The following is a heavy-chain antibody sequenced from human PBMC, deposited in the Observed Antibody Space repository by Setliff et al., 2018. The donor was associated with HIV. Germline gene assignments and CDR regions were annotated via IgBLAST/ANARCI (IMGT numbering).Heavy chain of an antibody. CDR2: IVPALGIA. CDR1: GDTLTHHS. CDR3: ARMVVINRVPFHHDL. V-gene: IGHV1-69*02. D-gene: IGHD2-21*01. J-gene: IGHJ5*02. Sequence: SVKVSCKAFGDTLTHHSISWVRLAPGQGLEWIGSIVPALGIANHRHDFQGRVTISADRSTSTAHLQLSGLKSDDTAVYYCARMVVINRVPFHHDLWGQGTLVTVS.